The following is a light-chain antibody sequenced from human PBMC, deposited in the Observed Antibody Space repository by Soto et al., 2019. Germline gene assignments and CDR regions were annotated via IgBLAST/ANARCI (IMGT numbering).Light chain of an antibody. CDR1: QRLTSDKY. V-gene: IGKV3-20*01. Sequence: DIVLTQSPGTLSLSPGDRATLSCRASQRLTSDKYLAWYQQKPGQAPRLLIHGASTRATGIPDRFSGSGSGTDFTLTIDRLEPEDFAVYYCQQYVTPPWTFGQGTKVEIK. CDR2: GAS. J-gene: IGKJ1*01. CDR3: QQYVTPPWT.